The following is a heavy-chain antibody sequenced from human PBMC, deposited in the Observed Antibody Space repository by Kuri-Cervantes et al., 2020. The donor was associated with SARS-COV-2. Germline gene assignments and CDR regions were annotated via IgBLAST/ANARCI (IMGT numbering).Heavy chain of an antibody. J-gene: IGHJ4*02. D-gene: IGHD3-22*01. Sequence: ASVKVSCKTSGYNSNVYGVTWVRQAPGQGLEWMGWVSAYGGTPTYSQKFQGRVTFSTDTFTTTSYMELRSLRSDDTAVYYCARGVPYYFDGTVSLPYYLDYWGQGTLVTVSS. CDR2: VSAYGGTP. CDR3: ARGVPYYFDGTVSLPYYLDY. CDR1: GYNSNVYG. V-gene: IGHV1-18*01.